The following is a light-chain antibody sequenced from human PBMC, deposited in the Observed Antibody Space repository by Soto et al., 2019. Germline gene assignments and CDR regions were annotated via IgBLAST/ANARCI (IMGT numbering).Light chain of an antibody. CDR2: GAS. CDR3: QHYNSYSEA. V-gene: IGKV1-27*01. CDR1: RGIGNS. J-gene: IGKJ1*01. Sequence: DIQMTQSPSSLSASVGDRVTFTCRASRGIGNSLAWYQQKPGKLPTLLIYGASTLESGVPSRFSGSGSGTYFTLTINGLQPDDVATYYCQHYNSYSEAFGQGTKVELK.